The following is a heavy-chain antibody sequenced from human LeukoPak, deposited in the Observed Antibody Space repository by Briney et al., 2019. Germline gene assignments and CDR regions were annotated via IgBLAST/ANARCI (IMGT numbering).Heavy chain of an antibody. CDR2: IYYSGST. D-gene: IGHD2-21*01. V-gene: IGHV4-59*01. CDR1: GDSISGFY. CDR3: ARGVVIAPQTFDY. J-gene: IGHJ4*02. Sequence: SETLSLTCTVSGDSISGFYWTWLRQPPGKGLEWIGYIYYSGSTNYNPSLKSRVTISVDTSKNQFSLKLSSVTAADTAVYYCARGVVIAPQTFDYWGQGTLVTVSS.